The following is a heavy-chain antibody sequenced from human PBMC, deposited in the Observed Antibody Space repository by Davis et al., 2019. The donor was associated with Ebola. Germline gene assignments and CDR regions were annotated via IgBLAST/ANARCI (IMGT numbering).Heavy chain of an antibody. J-gene: IGHJ4*02. CDR2: ISGSGGST. Sequence: SCKASGGTFSSYAMSWVRQAPGKGLEWVSAISGSGGSTYYADSVKGRFTISRDNSKNTLYLQMNSLRAEDTAVYYCAKGDIVVVVADYFDYWGQGTLVTVSS. V-gene: IGHV3-23*01. CDR3: AKGDIVVVVADYFDY. D-gene: IGHD2-15*01. CDR1: GGTFSSYA.